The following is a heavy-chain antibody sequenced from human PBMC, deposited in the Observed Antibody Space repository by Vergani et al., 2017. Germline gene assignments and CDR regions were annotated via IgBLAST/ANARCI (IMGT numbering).Heavy chain of an antibody. V-gene: IGHV4-39*07. CDR3: ARAAMVTVFDY. CDR1: GGSISSSSYY. CDR2: IYSSGST. Sequence: QLQLQESGPGLVKPSETLSLTCTVSGGSISSSSYYWGWIRQPPGKGLEWIGSIYSSGSTYYNPSLKSRVTISVDTSKNQFSLKLSSVTAADTAVYYCARAAMVTVFDYWGQGTLVTVSS. J-gene: IGHJ4*02. D-gene: IGHD5-18*01.